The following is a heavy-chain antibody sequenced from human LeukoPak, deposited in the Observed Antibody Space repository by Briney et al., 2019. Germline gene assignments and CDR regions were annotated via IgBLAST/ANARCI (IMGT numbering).Heavy chain of an antibody. Sequence: GGSLRLSCAASGFTFSSYSLNWVRQAPGKGLEWVSSISSSSSYIYYADSVKGRFTSSRDNSRNTLYLQMNSLRAEDTAVYYCAKDSRHRIVGTTTFLDYWGQGTLVTVSS. J-gene: IGHJ4*02. CDR2: ISSSSSYI. V-gene: IGHV3-21*01. CDR3: AKDSRHRIVGTTTFLDY. D-gene: IGHD1-26*01. CDR1: GFTFSSYS.